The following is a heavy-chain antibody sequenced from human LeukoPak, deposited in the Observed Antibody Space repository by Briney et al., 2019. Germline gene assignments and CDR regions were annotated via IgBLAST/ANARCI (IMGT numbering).Heavy chain of an antibody. D-gene: IGHD2-2*02. J-gene: IGHJ5*02. Sequence: ASVKVSCKASGYTFTSYVMHWVRQAPGQRLEWMGWINAGNGNTKYSQKFQGRVTITRDTSASTAYMELSSLRSEDTAVYYCARDHGGGYCSSTSCYNPSWFDPWGQGTLVTVSS. CDR2: INAGNGNT. CDR1: GYTFTSYV. CDR3: ARDHGGGYCSSTSCYNPSWFDP. V-gene: IGHV1-3*01.